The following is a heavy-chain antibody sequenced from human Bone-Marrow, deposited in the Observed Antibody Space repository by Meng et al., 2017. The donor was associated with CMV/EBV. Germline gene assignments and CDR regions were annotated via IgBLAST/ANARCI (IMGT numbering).Heavy chain of an antibody. D-gene: IGHD5-24*01. CDR2: IYYSGST. Sequence: LRLSCTVSGGSISSGDYYWSWIRQPPGKGLEWIGYIYYSGSTYYNPSLKSRVTISVDTSKNQFSLKLSSVTAADTAVYYCASLRDGYNYFIDYWGQGTLVTVSS. CDR3: ASLRDGYNYFIDY. V-gene: IGHV4-30-4*08. CDR1: GGSISSGDYY. J-gene: IGHJ4*02.